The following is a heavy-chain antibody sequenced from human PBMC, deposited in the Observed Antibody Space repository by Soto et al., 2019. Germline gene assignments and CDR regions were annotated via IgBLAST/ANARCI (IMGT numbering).Heavy chain of an antibody. J-gene: IGHJ5*02. D-gene: IGHD3-10*02. CDR1: GLSLSTSGEA. Sequence: QITLKESGPTLVKPTQTLTLTCTFSGLSLSTSGEAVGWIRQPPGKALEWLALIYWDDDKRYNPTLKTRLTIIKDTSKNQVVLALTNMDPVDTATYYCAHYVSSSPAGGFDPWGQGILVTVSA. CDR3: AHYVSSSPAGGFDP. V-gene: IGHV2-5*02. CDR2: IYWDDDK.